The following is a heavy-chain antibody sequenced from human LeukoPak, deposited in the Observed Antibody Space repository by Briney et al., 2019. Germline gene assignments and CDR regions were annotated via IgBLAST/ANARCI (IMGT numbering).Heavy chain of an antibody. CDR2: IIPILGTA. Sequence: GASVKVSCKASEGTFSSYAISWVRQAPGQGLEWMGGIIPILGTANYAQKFQGRVTITTDESTSTAYMELSSLRSKDTAVYYCASKMSSSWIYFDYWGQGTLVTVSS. CDR3: ASKMSSSWIYFDY. CDR1: EGTFSSYA. D-gene: IGHD6-13*01. V-gene: IGHV1-69*05. J-gene: IGHJ4*02.